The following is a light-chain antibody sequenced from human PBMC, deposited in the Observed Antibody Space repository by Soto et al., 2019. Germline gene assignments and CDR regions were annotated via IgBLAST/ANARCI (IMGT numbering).Light chain of an antibody. CDR1: QDIRNY. CDR2: DAS. V-gene: IGKV1-33*01. J-gene: IGKJ1*01. Sequence: DVQMTQSPSSLSASIGDRVTITCQASQDIRNYLNWYQQKPGKAPDLLIHDASNLETGVPSRFSGSGSGTVFTSTISSLQPEDIATYYCQQYDKLVTFGQGTKV. CDR3: QQYDKLVT.